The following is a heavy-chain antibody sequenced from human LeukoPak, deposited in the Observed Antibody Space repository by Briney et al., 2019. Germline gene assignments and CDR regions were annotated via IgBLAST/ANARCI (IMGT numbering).Heavy chain of an antibody. Sequence: PSETLSLTCTVSGGSITNTNYYWAWIRQPPGEGLEWMGSVYHSGITYYTPSLKSRVSISVDTSKNQFSLKVTSVTAADTAVYYCAREWQYQFDYWGQGSLVTVSS. CDR1: GGSITNTNYY. D-gene: IGHD4-11*01. V-gene: IGHV4-39*07. CDR3: AREWQYQFDY. J-gene: IGHJ4*02. CDR2: VYHSGIT.